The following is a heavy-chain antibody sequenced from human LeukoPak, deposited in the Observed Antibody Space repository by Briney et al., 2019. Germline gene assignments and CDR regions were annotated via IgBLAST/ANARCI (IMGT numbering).Heavy chain of an antibody. V-gene: IGHV4-59*08. D-gene: IGHD2-21*02. CDR3: ARRVTSNWFDP. CDR2: MYYSGST. CDR1: GGSISSYY. J-gene: IGHJ5*02. Sequence: SETLSLTCAVYGGSISSYYWSWIRQPPGKGLEWIGYMYYSGSTNYNPSLKSRVTISVDTSKNQFSLKLSSVTAADTAVYYCARRVTSNWFDPWGQGTLVTVSS.